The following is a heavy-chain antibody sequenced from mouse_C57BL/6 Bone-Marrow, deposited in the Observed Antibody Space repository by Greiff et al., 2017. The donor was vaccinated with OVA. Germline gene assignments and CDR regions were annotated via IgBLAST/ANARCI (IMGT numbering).Heavy chain of an antibody. CDR2: ISDGGSYT. CDR1: GFTFSSCA. CDR3: ARDNGYYGGAMDY. V-gene: IGHV5-4*01. J-gene: IGHJ4*01. Sequence: EVQLVESGGGLVKPGGSLKLSCAASGFTFSSCAMSWVRQTPEKRLEWVATISDGGSYTYYPDNVKGRFTISRDNAKNNLYLQMSHLKSEDTAMYYCARDNGYYGGAMDYWGQGTSVTVSS. D-gene: IGHD2-3*01.